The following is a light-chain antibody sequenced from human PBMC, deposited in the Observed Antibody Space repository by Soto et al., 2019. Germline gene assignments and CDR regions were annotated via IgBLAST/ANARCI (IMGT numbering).Light chain of an antibody. CDR3: QQSYNSPRT. V-gene: IGKV1-39*01. CDR2: VAS. J-gene: IGKJ1*01. CDR1: QSINNY. Sequence: DIQMTQSPSSLSAYVVDRVIIACRASQSINNYFNWYQQKPGKAPKVLIYVASSLQSGVPSRFSGSGSGTDFTLTISSVQPEDSATYYCQQSYNSPRTFGQGTKVDIK.